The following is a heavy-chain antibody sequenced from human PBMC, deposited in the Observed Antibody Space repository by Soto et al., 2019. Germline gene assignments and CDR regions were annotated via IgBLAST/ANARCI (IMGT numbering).Heavy chain of an antibody. CDR1: GFTFSSYA. Sequence: GGSLRLSCAASGFTFSSYAMSWVRQAPGKGLEWVSAISGSGGSTYYAESVKGRFTISRDNSKNTLYLQMNSLRAEDTAVYYCAKALTVTTRQTFDYWGQGTLVTVSS. CDR3: AKALTVTTRQTFDY. D-gene: IGHD4-17*01. CDR2: ISGSGGST. V-gene: IGHV3-23*01. J-gene: IGHJ4*02.